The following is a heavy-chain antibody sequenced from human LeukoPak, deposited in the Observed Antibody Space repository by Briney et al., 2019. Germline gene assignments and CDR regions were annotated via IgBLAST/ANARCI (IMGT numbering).Heavy chain of an antibody. CDR2: IYYSGSI. J-gene: IGHJ4*02. Sequence: SQTLSLTCTVSGGSISSGGYYWSWIRQHPGKGLEWIGDIYYSGSIYYNPSLNSRVTITVDTTKNQFSLKLSSVTAAHTAVYYCARENIAAAGTDYFHYWRQGTLVTVSS. V-gene: IGHV4-31*03. D-gene: IGHD6-13*01. CDR1: GGSISSGGYY. CDR3: ARENIAAAGTDYFHY.